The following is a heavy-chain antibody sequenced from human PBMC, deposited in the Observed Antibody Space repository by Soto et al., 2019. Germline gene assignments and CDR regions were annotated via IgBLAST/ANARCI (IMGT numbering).Heavy chain of an antibody. CDR2: TYYRSKWYN. CDR1: GDSVSSNSAA. V-gene: IGHV6-1*01. CDR3: ARGGIVVVPAARYYGKDV. Sequence: SQTLSLTCAISGDSVSSNSAAWNWIRQSPSRGLEWLGRTYYRSKWYNDYAVSVKSRVTINPDTSKNQFSLQLNSVTPEDTAVYYCARGGIVVVPAARYYGKDVWGRVTTGTVAS. D-gene: IGHD2-2*01. J-gene: IGHJ6*02.